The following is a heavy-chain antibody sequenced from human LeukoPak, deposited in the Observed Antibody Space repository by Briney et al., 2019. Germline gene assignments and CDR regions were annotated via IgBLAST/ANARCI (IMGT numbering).Heavy chain of an antibody. CDR3: AKDLRDDPYSSSWYGPDS. CDR2: ISGYGAST. Sequence: GGSLKLSCAASRFTFPNYAMSWVRQAPGKGLQWVSYISGYGASTFYADSVKGRFTISRDNSKNTLYLQMNSLRAEDTALYYCAKDLRDDPYSSSWYGPDSWGQGTLVTVSS. D-gene: IGHD6-13*01. J-gene: IGHJ4*02. V-gene: IGHV3-23*01. CDR1: RFTFPNYA.